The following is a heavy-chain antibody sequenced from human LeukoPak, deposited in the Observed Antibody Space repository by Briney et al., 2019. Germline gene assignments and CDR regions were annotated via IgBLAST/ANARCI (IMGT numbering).Heavy chain of an antibody. Sequence: SETLSLTCAVYGGSFSGYYWSWIRQAPGKGLEWIGEINHSGSTNYNPSLKSRVTISVDTSKNQFSLKLSSVTAADTAVYYCASLEMATTSWFDPWGQGTLVTVSS. CDR2: INHSGST. CDR1: GGSFSGYY. V-gene: IGHV4-34*01. CDR3: ASLEMATTSWFDP. J-gene: IGHJ5*02. D-gene: IGHD5-24*01.